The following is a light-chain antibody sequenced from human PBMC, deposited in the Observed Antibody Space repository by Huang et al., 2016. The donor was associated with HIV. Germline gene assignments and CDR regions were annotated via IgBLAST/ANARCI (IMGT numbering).Light chain of an antibody. V-gene: IGKV3-20*01. Sequence: DIVLTQSPATLSLSPGERSTLSCRASKRLRNSHLAWYQQKPGQTPRLLIYSTSTRAAGIPDRFSGSGSGADVTLTISRLEPEDFAVYYCQQFRTFGQGTKVEI. CDR1: KRLRNSH. CDR3: QQFRT. J-gene: IGKJ1*01. CDR2: STS.